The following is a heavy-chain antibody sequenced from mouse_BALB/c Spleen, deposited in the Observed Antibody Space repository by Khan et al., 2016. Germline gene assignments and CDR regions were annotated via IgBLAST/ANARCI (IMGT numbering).Heavy chain of an antibody. CDR2: ISYSGST. Sequence: EVQLQESGPGLVKPSQSLSLTCTVTGYSITSDYAWNWIRQFPGNKLEWMGYISYSGSTRYYPSLKSRIPITRDTSKNQSFLQLQSVTTEDTATYYRDRDPTAYDAMDYWGQGTSVTVSS. J-gene: IGHJ4*01. V-gene: IGHV3-2*02. CDR3: DRDPTAYDAMDY. CDR1: GYSITSDYA. D-gene: IGHD1-2*01.